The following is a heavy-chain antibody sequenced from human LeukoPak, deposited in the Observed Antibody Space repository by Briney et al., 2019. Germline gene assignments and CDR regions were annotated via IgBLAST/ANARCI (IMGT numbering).Heavy chain of an antibody. CDR1: GFTFSSYG. Sequence: GGSLRLSCAASGFTFSSYGMHWVRQAPGKGLEWVAVIWYDGSNKYYADSVKGRFTISRDNSKNTLYLQMNSLRAEDTAVYYCARDHHYYDSSGYYSSLDYWGQGTLVTVSS. V-gene: IGHV3-33*01. D-gene: IGHD3-22*01. J-gene: IGHJ4*02. CDR2: IWYDGSNK. CDR3: ARDHHYYDSSGYYSSLDY.